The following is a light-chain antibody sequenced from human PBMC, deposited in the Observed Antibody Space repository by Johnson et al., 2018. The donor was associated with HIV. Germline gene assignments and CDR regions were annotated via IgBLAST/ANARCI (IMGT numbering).Light chain of an antibody. CDR2: DNN. V-gene: IGLV1-51*01. CDR3: GTWDSSLRVGF. J-gene: IGLJ1*01. CDR1: SSNIGNNY. Sequence: QSVLTQPPSVSTAPGQMVTISCSGSSSNIGNNYVSWYQQLPGRAPKLLIYDNNKRPSGIPDRFSGSKSGTSATLGITGLQTGDEADYYCGTWDSSLRVGFFGTGTKVTVL.